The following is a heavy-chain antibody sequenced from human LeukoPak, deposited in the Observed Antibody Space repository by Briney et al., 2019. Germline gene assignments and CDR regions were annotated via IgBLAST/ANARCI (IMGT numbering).Heavy chain of an antibody. D-gene: IGHD1-26*01. J-gene: IGHJ4*02. CDR2: THYSGSI. V-gene: IGHV4-31*03. CDR1: DGSISSGGSY. Sequence: KSSETLSLTCTVSDGSISSGGSYWSWIRQHPGKGLEWIGYTHYSGSIYYNPSLRSRVTISVDTSKKQFSLKLSSVSAADTAVYYCARAVGATHFDYWGQGTLVTVSS. CDR3: ARAVGATHFDY.